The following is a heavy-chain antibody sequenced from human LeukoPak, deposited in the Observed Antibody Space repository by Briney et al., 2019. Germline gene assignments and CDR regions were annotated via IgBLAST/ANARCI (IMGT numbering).Heavy chain of an antibody. Sequence: SETLSLTCTVSGGSISSYYWSWIRQPPGKGLEWIGYIYYSGSTNYNPSLKSRVTISVDTSKNQFSLKLSSVTAADTAVYYCAREDGSGSYRSWFDPWGQGTLVTVSS. CDR2: IYYSGST. D-gene: IGHD3-10*01. V-gene: IGHV4-59*01. CDR1: GGSISSYY. CDR3: AREDGSGSYRSWFDP. J-gene: IGHJ5*02.